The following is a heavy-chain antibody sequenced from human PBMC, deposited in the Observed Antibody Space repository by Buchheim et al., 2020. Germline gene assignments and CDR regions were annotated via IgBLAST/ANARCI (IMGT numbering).Heavy chain of an antibody. D-gene: IGHD4-17*01. V-gene: IGHV5-51*01. J-gene: IGHJ5*02. Sequence: ELQLVQSGAEVKKPGESLKISCKASGYTFTSYWIAWVRHMPGKGLEWMGIICPGDFDTRYSPSFQGQVTISADTSIATAYLQWSSVHASDTAMYYWERRGNGDYWFDTWGQGTL. CDR2: ICPGDFDT. CDR1: GYTFTSYW. CDR3: ERRGNGDYWFDT.